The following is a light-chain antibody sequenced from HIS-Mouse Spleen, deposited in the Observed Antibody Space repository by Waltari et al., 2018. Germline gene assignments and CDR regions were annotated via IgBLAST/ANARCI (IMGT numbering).Light chain of an antibody. Sequence: DIQLTQSPSFLSASVGDRVTITCRASQGISSYLAWYQQKPGKAPKLLIYAASTLQSGVPSRFSGSGSVTEFTRTISRLQPEDFATYYCQQLNSYPPTFGQGTKVEIK. J-gene: IGKJ1*01. CDR2: AAS. CDR3: QQLNSYPPT. CDR1: QGISSY. V-gene: IGKV1-9*01.